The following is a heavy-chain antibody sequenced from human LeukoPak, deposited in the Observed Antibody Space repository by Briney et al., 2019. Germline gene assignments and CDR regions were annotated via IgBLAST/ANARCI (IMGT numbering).Heavy chain of an antibody. CDR3: ARKRAPSSIAARPFDY. CDR2: INHSGST. V-gene: IGHV4-34*01. D-gene: IGHD6-6*01. CDR1: GGSFSGYY. J-gene: IGHJ4*02. Sequence: SETLSLTCAVYGGSFSGYYWSWLRQPPGKGLEWIGEINHSGSTNYNPSLKSRVTISVDTSKNQFSLKLSSVTAADTAVYYCARKRAPSSIAARPFDYWGQGTLVTVSS.